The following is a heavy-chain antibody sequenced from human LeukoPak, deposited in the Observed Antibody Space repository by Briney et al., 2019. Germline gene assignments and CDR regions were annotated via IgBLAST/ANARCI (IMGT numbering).Heavy chain of an antibody. V-gene: IGHV3-30-3*01. J-gene: IGHJ4*02. CDR3: ARGDVDTANYYFDY. Sequence: GGSLRLSCAASGFTFSSYAMHWVRQAPGKGLEWVAVISYDGSNKYYADSVKGRFTISRDNSKNTLYLQMNSLRAEDTAVYYCARGDVDTANYYFDYWAREPWSPSPQ. D-gene: IGHD5-18*01. CDR2: ISYDGSNK. CDR1: GFTFSSYA.